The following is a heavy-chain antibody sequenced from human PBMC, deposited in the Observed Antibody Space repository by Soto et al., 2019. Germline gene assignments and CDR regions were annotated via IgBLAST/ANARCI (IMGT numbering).Heavy chain of an antibody. V-gene: IGHV2-70*12. CDR3: AHSGGSSTLIGFDP. D-gene: IGHD6-13*01. CDR1: GFSLSTSGMC. Sequence: SGPTVVNPTQTLTLTCTFSGFSLSTSGMCVSWIRQPPGKALEWLARIDWDDDKYYSTSLKTRLTITKDTSKNQVVLTMTNMDPVDTATYYCAHSGGSSTLIGFDPWGQGTLVTVSS. CDR2: IDWDDDK. J-gene: IGHJ5*02.